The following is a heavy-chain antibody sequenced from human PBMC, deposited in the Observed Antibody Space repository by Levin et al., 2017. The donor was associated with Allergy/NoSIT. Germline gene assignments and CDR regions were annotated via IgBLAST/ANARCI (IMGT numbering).Heavy chain of an antibody. Sequence: TGGSLRLSCAASGFTFSSYWMHWVRQAPGKGLVWVSRINSDGSSTSYAESVKGRFTISRDNAKNTLYLQMNSLRAEDTAVYYCVRDVDCGGDCYPYAFDIWGQGTMVTVSS. J-gene: IGHJ3*02. CDR3: VRDVDCGGDCYPYAFDI. CDR2: INSDGSST. V-gene: IGHV3-74*01. CDR1: GFTFSSYW. D-gene: IGHD2-21*02.